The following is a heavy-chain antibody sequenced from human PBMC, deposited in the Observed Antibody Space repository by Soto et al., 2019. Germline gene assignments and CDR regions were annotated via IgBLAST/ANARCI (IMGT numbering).Heavy chain of an antibody. J-gene: IGHJ4*02. CDR2: IIPILGIA. D-gene: IGHD2-21*02. CDR3: ARVGGDQASFDY. Sequence: GGSVKVSRKASGGTLSSYIISRVRQAPGQGLEWMGRIIPILGIANYAQKFQGRVTITADKSTSTAYMELSSVTAADTAVYYCARVGGDQASFDYWGQGTLVTVSS. V-gene: IGHV1-69*02. CDR1: GGTLSSYI.